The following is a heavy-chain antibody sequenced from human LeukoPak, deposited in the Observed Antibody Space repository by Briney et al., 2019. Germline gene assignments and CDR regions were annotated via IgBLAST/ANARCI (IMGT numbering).Heavy chain of an antibody. J-gene: IGHJ6*02. Sequence: SETLTLTCTVYNASFRDYSWSWIRQPPGRGLEWIGEIKHSGSTNYNPSLKSRVTISVDMSKNQFSLKSSSVTAADTAVYFCARGCPVVTSNGEYSYYGLDGWGQGTTVTVSS. V-gene: IGHV4-34*01. D-gene: IGHD2-8*01. CDR3: ARGCPVVTSNGEYSYYGLDG. CDR1: NASFRDYS. CDR2: IKHSGST.